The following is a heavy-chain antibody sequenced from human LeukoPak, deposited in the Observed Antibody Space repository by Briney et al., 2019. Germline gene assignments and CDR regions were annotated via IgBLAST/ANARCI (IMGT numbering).Heavy chain of an antibody. J-gene: IGHJ6*02. CDR1: GFTFSSYT. CDR2: IGTSSTTI. D-gene: IGHD2-21*02. Sequence: PGGSLRLSCAASGFTFSSYTMNWVRQPPGKGLEWVSNIGTSSTTIYYADSVKGRFTISRDNAKNSLYLQMNSLRAEDTAVYYCARDVARFSCGGDCPGYYGMDVWGQGTTVTVSS. CDR3: ARDVARFSCGGDCPGYYGMDV. V-gene: IGHV3-48*01.